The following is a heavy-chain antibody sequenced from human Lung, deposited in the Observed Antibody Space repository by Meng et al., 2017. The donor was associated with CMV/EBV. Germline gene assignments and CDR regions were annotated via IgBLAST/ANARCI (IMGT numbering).Heavy chain of an antibody. V-gene: IGHV3-7*03. CDR2: IKADGSEK. CDR3: ACNSGDC. J-gene: IGHJ4*02. CDR1: GFTFSSHW. Sequence: GXSLKISCAASGFTFSSHWVCWVRQAPGKGLEWVANIKADGSEKYYVDSVKGRFTVSRDNAKNSLYLQMNSLRAEDTAVYYCACNSGDCWGQGTLVSLL. D-gene: IGHD3-10*01.